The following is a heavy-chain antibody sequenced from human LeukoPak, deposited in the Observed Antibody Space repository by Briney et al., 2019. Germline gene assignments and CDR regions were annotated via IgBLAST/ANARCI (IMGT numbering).Heavy chain of an antibody. Sequence: GGSLRLSCAASGFTVSSNYMSWVRQAPGKGLEWVSVIYSGGSTYYADSVKGRFTISRDNSKNTLYLQMNSLRAEDTAVYYCARVGDSSGYYSFDYWGQGTLVTVSS. D-gene: IGHD3-22*01. CDR2: IYSGGST. CDR3: ARVGDSSGYYSFDY. V-gene: IGHV3-53*01. J-gene: IGHJ4*02. CDR1: GFTVSSNY.